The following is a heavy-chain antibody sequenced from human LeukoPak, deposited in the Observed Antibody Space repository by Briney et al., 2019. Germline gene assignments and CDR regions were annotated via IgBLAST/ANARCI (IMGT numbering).Heavy chain of an antibody. Sequence: ASVKVSCKVSGYTLTELSMHWVRQAPGKGLEWMGGFDPEDGETIYAQKVQGRVTMTEATSTDTAYMELSSLRSEDTAVYYCARYGDHGGNPFDYWGQGTLVTVSS. CDR2: FDPEDGET. J-gene: IGHJ4*02. CDR3: ARYGDHGGNPFDY. V-gene: IGHV1-24*01. D-gene: IGHD4-23*01. CDR1: GYTLTELS.